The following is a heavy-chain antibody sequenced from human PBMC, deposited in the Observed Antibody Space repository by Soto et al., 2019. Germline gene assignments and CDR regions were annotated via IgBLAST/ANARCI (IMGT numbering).Heavy chain of an antibody. CDR3: ARDTYCGGDCYSYYYYGMDV. Sequence: ASVKVSCTASGYTFTGYYMHWVRQAPGQGLELMGWINPNSGGTNYAQKFQGRVTMTRDTSISTAYMELSRLRSDDTAVYYCARDTYCGGDCYSYYYYGMDVWGQGTTVTVSS. CDR1: GYTFTGYY. CDR2: INPNSGGT. J-gene: IGHJ6*02. D-gene: IGHD2-21*02. V-gene: IGHV1-2*02.